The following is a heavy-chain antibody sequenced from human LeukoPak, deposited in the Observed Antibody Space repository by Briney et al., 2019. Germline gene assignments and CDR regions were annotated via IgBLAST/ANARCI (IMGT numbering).Heavy chain of an antibody. CDR3: AREGGGPVAGIGWFGP. J-gene: IGHJ5*02. Sequence: GASAKVSCKASGYTFAGFYIHWVRQAPGQGLEWVGWVDPISGVSNYAPKFKGRVTMTRDTSITTAYMELNSLKSEDTGVYYCAREGGGPVAGIGWFGPWGQGTLVTVSS. CDR2: VDPISGVS. CDR1: GYTFAGFY. D-gene: IGHD6-19*01. V-gene: IGHV1-2*02.